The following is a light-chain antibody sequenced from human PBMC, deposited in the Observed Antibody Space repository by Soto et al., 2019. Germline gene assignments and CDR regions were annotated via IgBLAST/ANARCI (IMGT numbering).Light chain of an antibody. CDR3: QHYNSYSEA. CDR2: KAS. V-gene: IGKV1-5*03. J-gene: IGKJ1*01. Sequence: DIQMTQSPSTLSGSVGDRVTITCRASQTIRSWLAWYQQKPGKAPKLLIYKASTLESGVPSRFSGSGSGTEFPLTISSLQPDDFATYYCQHYNSYSEAFGQGTKVDIK. CDR1: QTIRSW.